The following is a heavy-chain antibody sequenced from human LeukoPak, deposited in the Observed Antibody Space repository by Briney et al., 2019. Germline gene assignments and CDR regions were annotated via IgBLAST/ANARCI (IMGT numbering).Heavy chain of an antibody. D-gene: IGHD3-10*01. V-gene: IGHV3-23*01. CDR2: ISGAGGST. Sequence: GGSLRLSCAASGFTFGSYTMNWVRQAPGKGLEWVSGISGAGGSTYYADSVKGRFTISRDDSKNTLYLQMNSLRAEDTAVYYCARAPRGLWFGEFAGYMDVWGKGTTVTVSS. CDR3: ARAPRGLWFGEFAGYMDV. CDR1: GFTFGSYT. J-gene: IGHJ6*03.